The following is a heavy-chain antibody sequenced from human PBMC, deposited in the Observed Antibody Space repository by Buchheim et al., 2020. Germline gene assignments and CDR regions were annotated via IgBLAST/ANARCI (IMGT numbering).Heavy chain of an antibody. CDR2: IWYDGSNK. CDR3: ARDPGSFGGVISFDY. Sequence: QVQLVESGGGVVQPGRSLRLSCAASGFTFSSYGMHWVRQAPGKGLEWVAVIWYDGSNKYYADSVKGRFTISRDNSKNTLYLQMNSLRAEDTAVYYCARDPGSFGGVISFDYWGQGTL. J-gene: IGHJ4*02. CDR1: GFTFSSYG. D-gene: IGHD3-16*01. V-gene: IGHV3-33*01.